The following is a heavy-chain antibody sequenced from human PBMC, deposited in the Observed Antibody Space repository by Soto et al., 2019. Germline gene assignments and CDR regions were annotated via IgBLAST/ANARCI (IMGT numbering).Heavy chain of an antibody. Sequence: QVQLVQSGAEVKKPGASVKVSCQSSGYTFTSYGISWVRQAPGQGLEWMGWISAYNGNTNYAQKLQGRVTMTTDPSTSKAYMELRSLRSDDTAVYYCARALCSGGSCQSLGAFDIWGQGTMVTVSS. CDR3: ARALCSGGSCQSLGAFDI. D-gene: IGHD2-15*01. CDR2: ISAYNGNT. J-gene: IGHJ3*02. V-gene: IGHV1-18*01. CDR1: GYTFTSYG.